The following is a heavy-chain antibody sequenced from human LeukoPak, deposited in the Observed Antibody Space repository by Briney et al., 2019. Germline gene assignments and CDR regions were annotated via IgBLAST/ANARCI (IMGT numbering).Heavy chain of an antibody. CDR1: GFTFSTYG. CDR3: AKDRGIVGAITDY. J-gene: IGHJ4*02. CDR2: IGGSDGRT. V-gene: IGHV3-23*01. D-gene: IGHD1-26*01. Sequence: PGGSLRLSCEASGFTFSTYGMDWVRQAPGKGLEWVSLIGGSDGRTRYADSVKGRFTISRDNSKNTLYLEMNSLRAEDTAVYYCAKDRGIVGAITDYWGQGTLATVSS.